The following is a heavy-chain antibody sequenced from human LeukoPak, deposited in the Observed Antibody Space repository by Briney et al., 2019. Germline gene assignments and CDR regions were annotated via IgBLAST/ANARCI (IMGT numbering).Heavy chain of an antibody. D-gene: IGHD2-15*01. V-gene: IGHV3-21*01. CDR1: GFTFSSYS. CDR3: ARTEVAAREEWFDP. Sequence: GGSLRLSCAASGFTFSSYSMNWVRQAPGKGLEWVSSISSSSSSYIYYADSVKGRFTISRDNAKNSLYLQMNSLRAEDTAVYYCARTEVAAREEWFDPWGQGTLVTVSS. J-gene: IGHJ5*02. CDR2: ISSSSSSYI.